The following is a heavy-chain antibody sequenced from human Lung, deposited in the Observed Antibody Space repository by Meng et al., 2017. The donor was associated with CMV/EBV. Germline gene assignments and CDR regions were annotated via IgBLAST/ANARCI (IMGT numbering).Heavy chain of an antibody. D-gene: IGHD7-27*01. Sequence: ASVKVSCKASGYTFTAYYFHWVRQAPGQGLEWMGWIHPNRGDTNFAQQFQGRVTLTRDTSINTGYMELTRLTSDDTAVYYCARDNNWGPDYWGQGTLVTVSS. CDR1: GYTFTAYY. J-gene: IGHJ4*02. CDR2: IHPNRGDT. CDR3: ARDNNWGPDY. V-gene: IGHV1-2*02.